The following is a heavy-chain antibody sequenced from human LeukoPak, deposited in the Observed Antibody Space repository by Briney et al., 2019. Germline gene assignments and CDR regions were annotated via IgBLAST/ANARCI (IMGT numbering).Heavy chain of an antibody. Sequence: GGSLRLSCAASGFTFSYYYMSWIHQAPGKGLEWVSYISSSGSTIYYADSVKGRFTISRDNAKNSLYLQMNSLRAEDTAVYYCVSGWTAMVYFDYWGQGTLVTVSS. CDR3: VSGWTAMVYFDY. V-gene: IGHV3-11*01. CDR1: GFTFSYYY. D-gene: IGHD5-18*01. CDR2: ISSSGSTI. J-gene: IGHJ4*02.